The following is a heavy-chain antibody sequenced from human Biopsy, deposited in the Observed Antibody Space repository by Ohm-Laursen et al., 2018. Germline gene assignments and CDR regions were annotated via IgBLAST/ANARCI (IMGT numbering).Heavy chain of an antibody. D-gene: IGHD2/OR15-2a*01. CDR2: IYSSGTT. CDR3: ARATNSTGWPYYYFYGMDV. Sequence: SDTLSLTWSVSRGSISGSYWTWIRQSPGKRLEWIGYIYSSGTTDYNPSLKSRVTISVDTSKNQFSLRLNSVTAADTAVYYCARATNSTGWPYYYFYGMDVWGQGTTVTVSS. J-gene: IGHJ6*02. V-gene: IGHV4-59*07. CDR1: RGSISGSY.